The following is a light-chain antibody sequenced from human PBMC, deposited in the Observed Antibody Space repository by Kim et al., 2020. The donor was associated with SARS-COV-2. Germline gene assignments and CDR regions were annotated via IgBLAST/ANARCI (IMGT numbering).Light chain of an antibody. CDR2: GAS. Sequence: SGSPGERAALSCRASQSVSSYLAWYQQKPGQAPGLLIYGASTRATGVPARFSGSGSGTEFTLTISSLQSEDFAVYYCQQYNNWPLTFGGGTKLEI. J-gene: IGKJ4*01. CDR3: QQYNNWPLT. V-gene: IGKV3-15*01. CDR1: QSVSSY.